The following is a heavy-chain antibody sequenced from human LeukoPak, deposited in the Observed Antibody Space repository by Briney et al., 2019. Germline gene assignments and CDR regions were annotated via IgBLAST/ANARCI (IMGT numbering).Heavy chain of an antibody. D-gene: IGHD2-2*01. Sequence: PSETLSLTCAVSGSSISSDFYWGWVRQPPGKGLEWIGTIYHSGVSYLNPSLKSRLTISVDTSKNQFSLKLYSVTAADTAVYYSTREKASAVHYWGQGILVTVSS. V-gene: IGHV4-38-2*02. J-gene: IGHJ4*02. CDR3: TREKASAVHY. CDR2: IYHSGVS. CDR1: GSSISSDFY.